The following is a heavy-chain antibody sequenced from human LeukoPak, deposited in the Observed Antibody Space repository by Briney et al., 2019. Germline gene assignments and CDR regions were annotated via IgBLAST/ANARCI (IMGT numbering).Heavy chain of an antibody. Sequence: GESLKISCKASGYSFISYWIGWVRRMPGKGLEWMGIIYPGDSETRYSPSFQGQISISVDKSISTAYLQWSSLKASDTAMYYCARALPGINNWNEFDYWGQGTRVTVSS. V-gene: IGHV5-51*01. CDR2: IYPGDSET. D-gene: IGHD1-20*01. J-gene: IGHJ4*02. CDR1: GYSFISYW. CDR3: ARALPGINNWNEFDY.